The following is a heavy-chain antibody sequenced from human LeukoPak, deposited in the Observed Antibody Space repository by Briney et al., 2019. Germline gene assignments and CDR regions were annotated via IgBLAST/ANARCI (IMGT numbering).Heavy chain of an antibody. Sequence: GGSLRLSCAASGSTFRSHTMNWVRQAPGKGLEWISYISNTGSVIYYADSVKGRFTISRDNAKNSLYLQMNSLRAEDTALYYCAKDGAAYCSSTSCQKEYYFDYWGQGTLVTVSS. D-gene: IGHD2-2*01. J-gene: IGHJ4*02. CDR3: AKDGAAYCSSTSCQKEYYFDY. V-gene: IGHV3-48*04. CDR2: ISNTGSVI. CDR1: GSTFRSHT.